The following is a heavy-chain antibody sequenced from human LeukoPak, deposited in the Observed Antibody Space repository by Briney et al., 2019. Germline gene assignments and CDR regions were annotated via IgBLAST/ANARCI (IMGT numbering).Heavy chain of an antibody. CDR3: ARDPLRYLRVGHYDY. D-gene: IGHD3-9*01. V-gene: IGHV3-21*01. J-gene: IGHJ4*02. Sequence: GGSLRLSCAASGFTFSNSAMNWVRQVPGKGLEWGSSIDYDSSHIYYAASVRGRFTISRDNARNSVYLQMNSLRVEETAVYYCARDPLRYLRVGHYDYWGQGTLVAVSS. CDR2: IDYDSSHI. CDR1: GFTFSNSA.